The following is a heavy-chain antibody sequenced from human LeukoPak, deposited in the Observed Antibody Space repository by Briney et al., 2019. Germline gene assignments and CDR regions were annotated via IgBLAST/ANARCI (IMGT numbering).Heavy chain of an antibody. CDR1: GFTFDDYA. CDR2: ISWNSGSI. Sequence: GGSLRLSCAASGFTFDDYAMHWVRQAPGKGLEWVSGISWNSGSIGYADSVKGRFTISRDNDKNSLYLQMNSLRGEDMALYYCAKDEFVASDFTGAFDIWGQGKMVTVSS. CDR3: AKDEFVASDFTGAFDI. J-gene: IGHJ3*02. V-gene: IGHV3-9*03. D-gene: IGHD2-8*02.